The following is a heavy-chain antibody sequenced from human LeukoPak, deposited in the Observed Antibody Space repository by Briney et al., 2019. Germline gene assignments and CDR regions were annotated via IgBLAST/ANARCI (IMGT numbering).Heavy chain of an antibody. Sequence: GGSLRLSCAASGFTFSRYSMNWVRQAPGKGLEWVSSISISSNYKYYSDSLKGRFTISRDNAKNSLYLQMNSLRAEDTAVYYCARGWASTYWGQGTLVTVSS. J-gene: IGHJ4*02. CDR3: ARGWASTY. CDR2: ISISSNYK. V-gene: IGHV3-21*01. D-gene: IGHD1-26*01. CDR1: GFTFSRYS.